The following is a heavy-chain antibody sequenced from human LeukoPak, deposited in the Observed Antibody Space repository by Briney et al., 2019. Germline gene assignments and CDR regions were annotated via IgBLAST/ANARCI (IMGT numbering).Heavy chain of an antibody. Sequence: PGGSLRLSCAASGFTFSSYAMSWVRQAPGKGLEWVSNISGSGSSTYYADSVKGRFTISRDNSKNTLYLQMNSLRAEDTAIYYCAKVHRAYDYDSGSYYDSGFDYWGQGTLVTVSS. J-gene: IGHJ4*02. CDR1: GFTFSSYA. CDR3: AKVHRAYDYDSGSYYDSGFDY. CDR2: ISGSGSST. V-gene: IGHV3-23*01. D-gene: IGHD3-10*01.